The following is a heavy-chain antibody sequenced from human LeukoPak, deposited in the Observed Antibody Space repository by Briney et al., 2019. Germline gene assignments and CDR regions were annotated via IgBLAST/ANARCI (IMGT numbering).Heavy chain of an antibody. Sequence: KSGGSLRLSCAASGFTFSSYSMNWVRQAPGKGLEWVSSISSSSSYIYYADSVKGRFTISRDNAKNSLYLQMNSLRAEDTAVYYCARGNVLRFLEWLLIDPWGQRTLVTVSS. CDR3: ARGNVLRFLEWLLIDP. D-gene: IGHD3-3*01. J-gene: IGHJ5*02. V-gene: IGHV3-21*01. CDR1: GFTFSSYS. CDR2: ISSSSSYI.